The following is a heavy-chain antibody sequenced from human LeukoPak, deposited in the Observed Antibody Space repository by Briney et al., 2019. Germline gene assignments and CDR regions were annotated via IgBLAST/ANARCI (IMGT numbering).Heavy chain of an antibody. Sequence: LETLSLTCTVSGGSISSYYWGWIRQPPGKGLEWIGSIYYSGSTYYNPSLKSRVTISVDTSKNQFSLKLSSVTAADTAVYYCARMSYEYSSSQNWFDPWGQGTLVTVSS. CDR2: IYYSGST. CDR3: ARMSYEYSSSQNWFDP. CDR1: GGSISSYY. V-gene: IGHV4-39*01. J-gene: IGHJ5*02. D-gene: IGHD6-6*01.